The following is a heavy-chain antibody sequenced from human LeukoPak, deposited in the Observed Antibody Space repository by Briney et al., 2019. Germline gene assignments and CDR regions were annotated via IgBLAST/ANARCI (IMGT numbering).Heavy chain of an antibody. CDR3: ANPGDSSSWYGPEDY. CDR1: GYTFTSYD. V-gene: IGHV1-8*03. D-gene: IGHD6-13*01. Sequence: ASVKVSCKASGYTFTSYDINWVRQATGQGLEWMGWMNPNSGNTGYAQKFQGRVTITRNTSISTAYMELSSLRSEDTAVYYCANPGDSSSWYGPEDYWGQGTLVTVSS. CDR2: MNPNSGNT. J-gene: IGHJ4*02.